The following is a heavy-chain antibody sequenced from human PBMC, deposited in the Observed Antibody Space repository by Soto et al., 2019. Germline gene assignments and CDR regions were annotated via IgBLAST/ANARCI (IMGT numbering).Heavy chain of an antibody. V-gene: IGHV3-66*01. CDR2: IYSGGST. CDR3: ARTCSAGTCSFDY. J-gene: IGHJ4*02. Sequence: EVQMVGSGGGLVQPGGYLSLSCAASGLTVSSNYMSWVRQAPGKGLEWVSVIYSGGSTYYAYSVKGRFTISRDNSENTRYLQMYSLSAEDTAVYYCARTCSAGTCSFDYWGQGTLVTVSS. CDR1: GLTVSSNY. D-gene: IGHD2-15*01.